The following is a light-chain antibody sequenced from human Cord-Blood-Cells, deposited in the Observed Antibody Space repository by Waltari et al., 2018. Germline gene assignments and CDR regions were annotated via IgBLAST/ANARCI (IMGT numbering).Light chain of an antibody. CDR2: CAS. CDR3: QQYYSTPWT. J-gene: IGKJ1*01. CDR1: QSVLYSSNNKNY. V-gene: IGKV4-1*01. Sequence: DIVMTQSPDSLAVSLGERATINSKSSQSVLYSSNNKNYLAWHQQKPGQPPKLLIYCASTRESGVPDRFSGSGSGTDFTLTISSLQAEDVAVYYCQQYYSTPWTFGQGTKVEIK.